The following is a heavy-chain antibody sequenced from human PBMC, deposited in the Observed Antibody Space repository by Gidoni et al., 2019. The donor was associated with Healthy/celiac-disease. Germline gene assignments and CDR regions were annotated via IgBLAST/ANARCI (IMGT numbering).Heavy chain of an antibody. J-gene: IGHJ3*02. V-gene: IGHV4-59*01. Sequence: QVQLQESGPGLVKPSETLSLTCTVPGGSISRYYWSWIRQPHGKGLEWIGYIYYSGSTNYNPSLKSRVTISVDTSKNQFSLKLSSVTAADTAVYYGARESWDNWNGGAFDIWGQGTMVTVSS. CDR2: IYYSGST. D-gene: IGHD1-20*01. CDR3: ARESWDNWNGGAFDI. CDR1: GGSISRYY.